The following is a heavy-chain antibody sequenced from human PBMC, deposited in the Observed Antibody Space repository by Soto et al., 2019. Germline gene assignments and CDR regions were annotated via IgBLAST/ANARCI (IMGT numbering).Heavy chain of an antibody. V-gene: IGHV1-18*01. Sequence: GASVKFSCKASGCTFTSYGISWVRQAPGQGLEWMGWISAYNGNTNYAQKLQGRVTMTTDTSTSTAYMELRSLRSDDTAVYYCAREVTYDYVWGSYLMGYWGQGTLVTVSS. CDR1: GCTFTSYG. CDR2: ISAYNGNT. J-gene: IGHJ4*02. D-gene: IGHD3-16*02. CDR3: AREVTYDYVWGSYLMGY.